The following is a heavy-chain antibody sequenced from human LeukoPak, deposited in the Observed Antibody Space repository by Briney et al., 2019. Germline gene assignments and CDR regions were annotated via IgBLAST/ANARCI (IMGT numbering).Heavy chain of an antibody. CDR3: ARSSDSSGYYGGGIIDY. CDR1: GGSISIYY. CDR2: IYTNENT. Sequence: SETLSLTCTVSGGSISIYYWNWIRQPAGRGREWIGRIYTNENTFFNPSLKSRVTMSVDTSKNQFSLQLTSVTAADAAVYYCARSSDSSGYYGGGIIDYWGQGTLVTVSS. D-gene: IGHD6-19*01. J-gene: IGHJ4*02. V-gene: IGHV4-4*07.